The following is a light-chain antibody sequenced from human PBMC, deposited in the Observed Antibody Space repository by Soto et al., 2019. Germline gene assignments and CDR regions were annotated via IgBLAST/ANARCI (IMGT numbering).Light chain of an antibody. CDR1: QSVSTY. CDR3: QQYNNWWT. J-gene: IGKJ1*01. CDR2: DAS. Sequence: EIVLTQSPVILSLSPGERATLSCRASQSVSTYLAWYQQKPGQAPRLLIYDASNRATGIPARFSGSGSGTDFTLTISSLEPEDFAVYYCQQYNNWWTFGQGTKVEIK. V-gene: IGKV3-11*01.